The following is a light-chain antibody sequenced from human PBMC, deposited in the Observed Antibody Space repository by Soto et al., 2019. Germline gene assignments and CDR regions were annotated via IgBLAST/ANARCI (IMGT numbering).Light chain of an antibody. V-gene: IGKV1D-12*01. J-gene: IGKJ2*01. CDR2: AAS. Sequence: DIQVTQSPSSLSASVGDRVTITCRASQDIRTYLAWYQQKPGKAPKLLIFAASTLQSRVPPRFIGSGSGTDFTLTISNLQPEDFATYYCQQGTALMYTFGQGTKVDIK. CDR1: QDIRTY. CDR3: QQGTALMYT.